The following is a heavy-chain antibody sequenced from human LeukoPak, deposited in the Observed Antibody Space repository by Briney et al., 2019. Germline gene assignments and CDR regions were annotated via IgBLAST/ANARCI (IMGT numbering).Heavy chain of an antibody. CDR1: GYTFTGYY. CDR2: INPNSGGT. D-gene: IGHD2-2*01. V-gene: IGHV1-2*02. J-gene: IGHJ6*03. CDR3: VTGNQLPLDYYYYMDV. Sequence: GASVKVSCKASGYTFTGYYMHWVRQAPGQGLEWTGWINPNSGGTNYAQKFQGRVTMTRDTSISTAYMELSRLRSDDTAVYYCVTGNQLPLDYYYYMDVWGKGTTVTVSS.